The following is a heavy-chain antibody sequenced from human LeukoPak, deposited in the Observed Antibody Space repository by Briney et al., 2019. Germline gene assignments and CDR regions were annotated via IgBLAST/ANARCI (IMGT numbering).Heavy chain of an antibody. Sequence: PGGSLRLSCAASGFTFSSYSMNWVRQAPGKGLEWVSSISSSSSYIYYADSVKGRSTISRDNAKNSLYLQMNSLRAEDTAVYYCARDRSGSYYGDDYWGQGTLVTVSS. CDR2: ISSSSSYI. CDR3: ARDRSGSYYGDDY. J-gene: IGHJ4*02. CDR1: GFTFSSYS. V-gene: IGHV3-21*01. D-gene: IGHD1-26*01.